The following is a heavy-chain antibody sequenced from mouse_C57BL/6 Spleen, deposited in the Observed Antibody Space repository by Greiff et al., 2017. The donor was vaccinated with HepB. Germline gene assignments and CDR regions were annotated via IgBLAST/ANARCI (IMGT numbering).Heavy chain of an antibody. CDR1: GFTFSDFY. CDR2: SRNKANDYTT. J-gene: IGHJ3*01. V-gene: IGHV7-1*01. Sequence: EVKVVESGGGLVQSGRSLRLSCATSGFTFSDFYMEWVRQAPGKGLEWIAASRNKANDYTTEYSASVKGRFIVSRDTSQSILYLQMNALRAEDTAIYYCARDAVYDSRAYWGQGTLVTVSA. CDR3: ARDAVYDSRAY. D-gene: IGHD2-3*01.